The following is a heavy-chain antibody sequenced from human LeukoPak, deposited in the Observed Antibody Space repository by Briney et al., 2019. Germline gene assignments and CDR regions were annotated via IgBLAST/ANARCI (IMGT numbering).Heavy chain of an antibody. J-gene: IGHJ3*02. CDR2: IIPIFGTA. V-gene: IGHV1-69*13. Sequence: SVKVSCKASGYTFTSYGISWVRQAPGQGLEWMGGIIPIFGTANYAQKFQGRVTITADESTSTAYMELSSLRSEDTAVYYCARKRSSGYSHDAFDIWGQGTMVTVSS. D-gene: IGHD3-22*01. CDR3: ARKRSSGYSHDAFDI. CDR1: GYTFTSYG.